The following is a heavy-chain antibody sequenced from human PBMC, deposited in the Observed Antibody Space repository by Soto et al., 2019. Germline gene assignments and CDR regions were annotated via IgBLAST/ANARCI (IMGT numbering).Heavy chain of an antibody. CDR3: TNVAPYHTGADY. Sequence: VQLVESGGGLAQPGTSLRLSCVASGFTFSEYAMHWVRQAPGKGLEWVSGISYNSGSIGYAASVKGRFSVSRDNDKKSLYLQMDNLIPEDTAFYYCTNVAPYHTGADYWGQGTLVTVSS. V-gene: IGHV3-9*01. CDR2: ISYNSGSI. D-gene: IGHD1-1*01. CDR1: GFTFSEYA. J-gene: IGHJ4*02.